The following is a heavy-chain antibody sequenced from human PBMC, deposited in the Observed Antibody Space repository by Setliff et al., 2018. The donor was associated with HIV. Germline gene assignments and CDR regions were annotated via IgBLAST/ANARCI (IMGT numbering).Heavy chain of an antibody. CDR1: GYTFTGYY. CDR2: INPNSGGT. J-gene: IGHJ3*02. CDR3: AREKLRWKSRAFDI. D-gene: IGHD4-17*01. Sequence: ASVKVSCKASGYTFTGYYMHWVRQAPGQGLEWMGWINPNSGGTNYAQKFQGRVTMTRDTSISTAYMELSRLRSDDTAVYYCAREKLRWKSRAFDIWGQGTMVTVSS. V-gene: IGHV1-2*02.